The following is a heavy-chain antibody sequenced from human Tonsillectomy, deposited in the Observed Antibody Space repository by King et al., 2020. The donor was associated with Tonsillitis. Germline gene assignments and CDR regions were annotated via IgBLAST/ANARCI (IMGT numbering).Heavy chain of an antibody. CDR3: VRHIYGLGSRI. D-gene: IGHD3-10*01. Sequence: QLQLQESGPGLVKPSETLSLTCTVSGGSISSDHWGWIRQPPGKGLEWIGNIYFSGSTTKYNSSLQSRVTISIDTSRNQFSLKLRSVTAADTAVYFCVRHIYGLGSRIWGRGTMVTVSS. CDR2: IYFSGSTT. CDR1: GGSISSDH. J-gene: IGHJ3*02. V-gene: IGHV4-59*08.